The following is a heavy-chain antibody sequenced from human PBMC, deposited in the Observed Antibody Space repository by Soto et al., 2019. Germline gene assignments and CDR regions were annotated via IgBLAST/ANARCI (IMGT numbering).Heavy chain of an antibody. CDR2: ISYDGSNK. Sequence: GGSLRLSCAASGFTFSSYGMHWVRQAPGKGLEWVAVISYDGSNKYYADSVKGRFTISRDNSKNTLYLQMNSLRAEDTAVYYCAKAFVVVYYDSSGPIVDYWGQGTLVTVSS. CDR1: GFTFSSYG. J-gene: IGHJ4*02. D-gene: IGHD3-22*01. V-gene: IGHV3-30*18. CDR3: AKAFVVVYYDSSGPIVDY.